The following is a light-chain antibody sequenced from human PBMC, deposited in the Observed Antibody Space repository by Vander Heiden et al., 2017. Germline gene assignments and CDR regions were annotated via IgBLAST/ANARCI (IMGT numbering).Light chain of an antibody. CDR2: GAS. Sequence: ELVSSQSPGTLSLSPGERATLSCRASQSISSSYLAWYQQKPGQARRLLIYGASSRATGIPDRFSGSGSGTDFTLTISRLEPEDFAVYYCQQYGSSPPEYTFGQGTKLEIK. V-gene: IGKV3-20*01. CDR3: QQYGSSPPEYT. J-gene: IGKJ2*01. CDR1: QSISSSY.